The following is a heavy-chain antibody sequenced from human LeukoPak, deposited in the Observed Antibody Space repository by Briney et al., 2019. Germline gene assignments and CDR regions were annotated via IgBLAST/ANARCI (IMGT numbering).Heavy chain of an antibody. CDR3: AKDAPMIVVVPPGIWYFDL. Sequence: GGSLRLSCAAYGFTFSSYAMSWVRQAPGKGLEWVSAISGSGGSTYYADSVKGRFTISRDNSKNTLYLQMNSMRAEDTAVYYCAKDAPMIVVVPPGIWYFDLWGRGTLVTVSS. J-gene: IGHJ2*01. CDR2: ISGSGGST. D-gene: IGHD3-22*01. V-gene: IGHV3-23*01. CDR1: GFTFSSYA.